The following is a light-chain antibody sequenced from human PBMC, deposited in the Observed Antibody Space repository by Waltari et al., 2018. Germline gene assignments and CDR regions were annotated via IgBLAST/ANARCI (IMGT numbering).Light chain of an antibody. Sequence: SSVLTQPPSVSVAPGQTATITCGGNNIGSKSVHWYQQKPGQAPVLFVYDDDVRPPGIPERIAGSNSANTASLTINRVEVGDEAAYFCQVWDNYADLVIFGGGTKLTVL. CDR3: QVWDNYADLVI. V-gene: IGLV3-21*02. J-gene: IGLJ2*01. CDR2: DDD. CDR1: NIGSKS.